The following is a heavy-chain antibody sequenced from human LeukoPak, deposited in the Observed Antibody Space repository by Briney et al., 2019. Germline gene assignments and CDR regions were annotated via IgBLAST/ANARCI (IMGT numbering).Heavy chain of an antibody. Sequence: GASVKVSCKASGYTFTSYGISWVRQAPGQGLEWMGWISAYNGNTNYAQKLQGRVTMTTDTSTSTAYMELRSLRSDDTAVYYCARGSYDFWSGYSLGYWGQGTLVTVSS. CDR3: ARGSYDFWSGYSLGY. J-gene: IGHJ4*02. CDR1: GYTFTSYG. D-gene: IGHD3-3*01. V-gene: IGHV1-18*01. CDR2: ISAYNGNT.